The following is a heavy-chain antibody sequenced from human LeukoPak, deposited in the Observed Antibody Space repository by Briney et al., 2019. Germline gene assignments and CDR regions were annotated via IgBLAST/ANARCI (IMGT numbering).Heavy chain of an antibody. J-gene: IGHJ4*02. CDR2: INPNSGGT. CDR3: ARDGSGYSSGWYFHDY. Sequence: GASVKVSCKASGYTFTGYYMHWVRQAPGQRLEWMGRINPNSGGTNYAQKFQGRVTMTRDTSISTAYMELSRLRSDDTAVYYCARDGSGYSSGWYFHDYWGQGTLVTVSS. V-gene: IGHV1-2*06. D-gene: IGHD6-19*01. CDR1: GYTFTGYY.